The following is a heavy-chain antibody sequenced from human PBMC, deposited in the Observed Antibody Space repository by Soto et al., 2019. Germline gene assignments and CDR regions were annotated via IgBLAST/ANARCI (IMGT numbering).Heavy chain of an antibody. J-gene: IGHJ5*02. CDR1: GGSIRSGDYY. Sequence: SETLSLTCTVSGGSIRSGDYYWSWIRQPPGKGLEWIGYIYYSGSTYYNPSLKSRVTISVDRSKNQFSLKLSSVTAADTAVYYCARGINYYDSSGDSWFDPWGQGTLVTVSS. V-gene: IGHV4-30-4*08. D-gene: IGHD3-22*01. CDR3: ARGINYYDSSGDSWFDP. CDR2: IYYSGST.